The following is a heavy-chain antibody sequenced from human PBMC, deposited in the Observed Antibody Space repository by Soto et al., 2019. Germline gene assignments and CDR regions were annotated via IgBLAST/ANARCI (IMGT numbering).Heavy chain of an antibody. CDR3: ATMGTPATGLYYFDY. Sequence: QVQLQESGPGLVKPSQTLSLTCTVSGGSISSGNYYWSWIRQPPGKGLEWIGFIPYSGSTYYNASLNSRVTISVDTSKNQCSLNLSFVTAADTAVYYCATMGTPATGLYYFDYWGQGTLVTVSS. D-gene: IGHD1-7*01. CDR1: GGSISSGNYY. CDR2: IPYSGST. V-gene: IGHV4-30-4*01. J-gene: IGHJ4*02.